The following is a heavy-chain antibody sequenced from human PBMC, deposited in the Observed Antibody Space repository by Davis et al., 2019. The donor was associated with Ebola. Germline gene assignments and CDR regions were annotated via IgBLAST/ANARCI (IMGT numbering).Heavy chain of an antibody. CDR1: GGSISSYY. D-gene: IGHD3-22*01. J-gene: IGHJ5*02. CDR2: IYYSGST. Sequence: SETLSLTCTVSGGSISSYYWSWIRQPPGKGLEWIGYIYYSGSTNYNPSLKSRVTISVDTSKNQFSLKLSSVTAADTAVYYCARVDYYDSSGYYWRWFDPWGQGTLVTVSS. CDR3: ARVDYYDSSGYYWRWFDP. V-gene: IGHV4-59*01.